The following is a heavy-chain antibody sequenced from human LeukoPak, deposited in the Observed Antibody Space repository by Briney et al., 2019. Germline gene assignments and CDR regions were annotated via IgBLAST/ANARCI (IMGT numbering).Heavy chain of an antibody. Sequence: GGSLRLSCAASGFTFRTFDMHWVRQVTGKGLEWVSSIGTSGDTYYPGSVKGRFTISRDDAEDSLYLEMNSLRAEDTAVYYCTRSKAYCGADGSFDYWRRGTLVTVSS. D-gene: IGHD2-21*02. CDR2: IGTSGDT. CDR3: TRSKAYCGADGSFDY. CDR1: GFTFRTFD. V-gene: IGHV3-13*04. J-gene: IGHJ4*02.